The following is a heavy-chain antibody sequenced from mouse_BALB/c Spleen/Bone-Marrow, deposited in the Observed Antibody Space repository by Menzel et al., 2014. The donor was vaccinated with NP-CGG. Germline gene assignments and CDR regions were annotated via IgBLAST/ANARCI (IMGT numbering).Heavy chain of an antibody. CDR2: ISSGSSTI. D-gene: IGHD2-2*01. J-gene: IGHJ2*01. CDR3: ARSSYGYDRQAYFFGY. V-gene: IGHV5-17*02. CDR1: GFTFSSFG. Sequence: EVHLVESGGGLVQPGGSRKLSCAASGFTFSSFGMHWVRQAPEKGLEWVAYISSGSSTIYYADTVKGRFTISRDNPKNTLFLQMTSLRSEDTAMYYCARSSYGYDRQAYFFGYWGQGTALTVSS.